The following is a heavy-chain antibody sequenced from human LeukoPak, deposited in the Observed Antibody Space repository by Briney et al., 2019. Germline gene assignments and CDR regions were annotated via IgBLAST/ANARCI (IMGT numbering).Heavy chain of an antibody. V-gene: IGHV3-7*01. CDR1: GFTFSSYW. CDR3: ARAIHYDFWSGYYPYYFDY. CDR2: IKQDGSEK. D-gene: IGHD3-3*01. Sequence: PGGSLRLSCAASGFTFSSYWMSWVRQAPGKGLEWVANIKQDGSEKYYVDSVKGRFTISRDNAKNSLYLQMNSLRAEDTAVYYCARAIHYDFWSGYYPYYFDYWGQGTLVTVSS. J-gene: IGHJ4*02.